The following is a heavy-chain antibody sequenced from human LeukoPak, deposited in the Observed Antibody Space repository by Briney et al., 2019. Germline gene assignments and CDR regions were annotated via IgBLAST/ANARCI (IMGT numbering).Heavy chain of an antibody. V-gene: IGHV4-59*08. CDR3: ARRLCSSPSCSIAPSGNWLDP. CDR2: INYSGST. D-gene: IGHD2-2*01. J-gene: IGHJ5*02. Sequence: AETLSLTWTVSSGSISTDYWNWIRQPPGKGLEWIGYINYSGSTNYNPSLNSRVTISVDTSKNQFSLKLNSVTAADTAVYYCARRLCSSPSCSIAPSGNWLDPWGQGILVTVSS. CDR1: SGSISTDY.